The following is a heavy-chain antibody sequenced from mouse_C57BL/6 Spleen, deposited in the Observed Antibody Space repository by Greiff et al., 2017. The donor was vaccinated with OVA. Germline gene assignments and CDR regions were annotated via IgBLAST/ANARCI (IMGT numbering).Heavy chain of an antibody. CDR3: ARNGYYYAMDY. Sequence: EVKLVESGGGLVKPGGSLKLSCAASGFTFSDYGMHWVRQAPEKGLAWVAYISSGSSTIYYADTVKGRFTISRDNAKNTLFLQMTSLRSEDTAMYYCARNGYYYAMDYWGQGTSVTVSS. J-gene: IGHJ4*01. CDR1: GFTFSDYG. CDR2: ISSGSSTI. V-gene: IGHV5-17*01. D-gene: IGHD2-2*01.